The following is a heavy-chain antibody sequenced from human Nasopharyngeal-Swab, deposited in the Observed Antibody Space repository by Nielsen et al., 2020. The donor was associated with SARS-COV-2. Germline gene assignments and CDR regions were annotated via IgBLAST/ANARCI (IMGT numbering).Heavy chain of an antibody. Sequence: SETLSLNCAVYGGSFSDYYWSWIRQPPGRGLEWIGEINHSGSTNYNPSLKSRVTISVATSKNQFSLKLSSVTAADTAVYYCARQGSSSRTFDYWGQGILVTVSS. CDR3: ARQGSSSRTFDY. D-gene: IGHD6-13*01. CDR1: GGSFSDYY. CDR2: INHSGST. J-gene: IGHJ4*02. V-gene: IGHV4-34*01.